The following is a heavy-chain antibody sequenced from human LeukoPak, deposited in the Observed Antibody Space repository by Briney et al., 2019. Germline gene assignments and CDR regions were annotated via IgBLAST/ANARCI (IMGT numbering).Heavy chain of an antibody. D-gene: IGHD6-6*01. CDR3: ARDEYSSSSSFDY. CDR2: INPNSGGT. CDR1: GYTFTGYY. J-gene: IGHJ4*02. V-gene: IGHV1-2*02. Sequence: GASVKVSCKASGYTFTGYYMHWVRQAPGQGLEWMGWINPNSGGTNYEQKFQGRVTMTRDTSISTAYMELSRLRSDDTAVYYCARDEYSSSSSFDYWGQGTLVTVSS.